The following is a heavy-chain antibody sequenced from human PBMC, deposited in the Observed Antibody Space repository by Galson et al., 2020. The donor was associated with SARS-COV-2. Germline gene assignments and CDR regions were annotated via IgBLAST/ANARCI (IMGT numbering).Heavy chain of an antibody. V-gene: IGHV3-7*01. D-gene: IGHD5-12*01. CDR3: ARDEDGYNDV. CDR2: IKQDGSDR. Sequence: PGGSLRLSCAASGFRFSNNWMSWVRQAPGKGLQWVANIKQDGSDRYYVDSVRGRFTISSDYAKNSVYLQMNNLRADDTAVYYCARDEDGYNDVWGQGTLVAVSS. J-gene: IGHJ4*02. CDR1: GFRFSNNW.